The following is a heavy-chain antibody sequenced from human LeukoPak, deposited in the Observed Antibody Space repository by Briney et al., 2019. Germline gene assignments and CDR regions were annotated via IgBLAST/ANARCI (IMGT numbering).Heavy chain of an antibody. CDR2: INPSGGST. J-gene: IGHJ4*02. CDR1: GYIFTSYY. V-gene: IGHV1-46*03. D-gene: IGHD5-24*01. Sequence: GASVKVSCKASGYIFTSYYMHWVRQAPGQGLEWMGIINPSGGSTSYAQKFQGRVTMTRDTSTSTAYMELSSLRSEDTAVYYCARDNEMATTDWGQGTLVTVSS. CDR3: ARDNEMATTD.